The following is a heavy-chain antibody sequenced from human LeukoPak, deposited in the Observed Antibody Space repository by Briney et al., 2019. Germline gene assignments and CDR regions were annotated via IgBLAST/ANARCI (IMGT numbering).Heavy chain of an antibody. J-gene: IGHJ4*02. Sequence: SQTLSLTCTVSGGSISSGGYYWSWIRQPPGKGLEWIGYIYHSGSTYYNPSLKSRVTISVDRSKNQFSLKLSSVTAADTAVYYCARDMGYYDSSGYSFRRGTPVSVWGQGTLVTVSS. CDR1: GGSISSGGYY. D-gene: IGHD3-22*01. CDR2: IYHSGST. V-gene: IGHV4-30-2*01. CDR3: ARDMGYYDSSGYSFRRGTPVSV.